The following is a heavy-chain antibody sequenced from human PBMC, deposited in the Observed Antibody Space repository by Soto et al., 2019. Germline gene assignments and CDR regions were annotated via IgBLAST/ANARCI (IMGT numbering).Heavy chain of an antibody. CDR2: ISYDGSNK. CDR1: GFTFSSYG. Sequence: QVQLVESGGGVVQPGRSLRLSCAASGFTFSSYGMHWVRQAPGKGLEWVAVISYDGSNKYYADSVKGRFTISRDNSKITLYLQMNSLRAEDTAVYYCAKDIGTSSWYWSATLDYWGQGTLVTVSS. J-gene: IGHJ4*02. CDR3: AKDIGTSSWYWSATLDY. V-gene: IGHV3-30*18. D-gene: IGHD6-13*01.